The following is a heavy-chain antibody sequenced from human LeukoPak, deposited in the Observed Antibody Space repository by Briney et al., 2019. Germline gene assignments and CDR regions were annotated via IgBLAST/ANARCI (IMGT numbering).Heavy chain of an antibody. J-gene: IGHJ3*02. CDR3: ARDRYYYDSSGYYSSLDAFDI. Sequence: PGGSLRLSCAASGFTFSSYAMSWVRQAPGKGLEWVSAISGSGGSTYYADSVKGRFTISKDNSKNTLYLQMNSLRAEDTAVYYCARDRYYYDSSGYYSSLDAFDIWGQGTMVTVSS. D-gene: IGHD3-22*01. CDR1: GFTFSSYA. V-gene: IGHV3-23*01. CDR2: ISGSGGST.